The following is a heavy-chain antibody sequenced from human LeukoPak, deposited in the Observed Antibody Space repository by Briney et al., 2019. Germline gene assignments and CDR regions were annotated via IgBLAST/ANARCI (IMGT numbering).Heavy chain of an antibody. Sequence: SETLSLTCAVYGGSFSGYYWSWIRQPPGKVLEWVGEINHSRSTNYNPSLKSRVTISVDTSKNQFSLKLSSVTAADTAVYYCARPAYYYGSGSYYNFLAWQKYYFDYWGQGTLVTVSS. V-gene: IGHV4-34*01. CDR1: GGSFSGYY. J-gene: IGHJ4*02. D-gene: IGHD3-10*01. CDR2: INHSRST. CDR3: ARPAYYYGSGSYYNFLAWQKYYFDY.